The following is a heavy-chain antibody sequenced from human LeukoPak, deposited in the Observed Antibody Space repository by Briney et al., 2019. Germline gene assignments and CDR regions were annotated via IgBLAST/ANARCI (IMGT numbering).Heavy chain of an antibody. CDR3: AKGKWTFDI. CDR1: GFTFSNYW. J-gene: IGHJ3*02. CDR2: IKQDGSEK. V-gene: IGHV3-7*01. D-gene: IGHD2-8*01. Sequence: PGGSLRLSCAASGFTFSNYWMSWVRQAPGKGLEWVANIKQDGSEKYYVDSAKGRFTISRDNAKNSLYLQMNSLRAEDTAVYYRAKGKWTFDIWGQGTMVTVSS.